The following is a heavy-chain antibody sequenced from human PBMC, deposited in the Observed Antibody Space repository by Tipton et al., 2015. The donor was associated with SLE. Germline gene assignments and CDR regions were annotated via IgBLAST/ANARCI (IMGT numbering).Heavy chain of an antibody. V-gene: IGHV4-59*07. CDR2: IYYSGST. CDR1: GGSISSYY. D-gene: IGHD3-9*01. CDR3: ALRYFDGQYFDL. J-gene: IGHJ2*01. Sequence: TLSLTCTVSGGSISSYYWSWIRQPPGKGLEWIGYIYYSGSTNYNPSLKSRVTISVDTSKNQFSLKLSSVTAADTAVYYCALRYFDGQYFDLWGRGTLVTVSS.